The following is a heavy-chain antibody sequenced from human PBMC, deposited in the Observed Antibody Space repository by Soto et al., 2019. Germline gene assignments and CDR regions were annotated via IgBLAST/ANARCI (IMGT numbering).Heavy chain of an antibody. CDR1: GGSISSSSYY. Sequence: KSSETLSLTCTVSGGSISSSSYYWGWIRQPPGKGLEWIGSIYYSGSTYYNPSLKSRVTISVDTSKNQFSLKLSSVTAADTAVYYCARLRAARQYYYYGMDVWGQGTTVTVSS. D-gene: IGHD6-6*01. CDR2: IYYSGST. J-gene: IGHJ6*02. CDR3: ARLRAARQYYYYGMDV. V-gene: IGHV4-39*01.